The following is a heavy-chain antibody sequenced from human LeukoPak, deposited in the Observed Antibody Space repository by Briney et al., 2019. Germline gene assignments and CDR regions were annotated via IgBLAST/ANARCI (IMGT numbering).Heavy chain of an antibody. V-gene: IGHV3-21*01. CDR2: ISSSSSYI. D-gene: IGHD5-12*01. CDR3: ARDQGRYSGYDFYY. J-gene: IGHJ4*02. CDR1: GFTFSSYS. Sequence: GGSLRLSCAASGFTFSSYSMNWVRQAPGKGLEWVSSISSSSSYIYYADSVKGRFTISRDNAKNSLYLQMNSLRAEDTAVYYCARDQGRYSGYDFYYWGQGTLVTVSS.